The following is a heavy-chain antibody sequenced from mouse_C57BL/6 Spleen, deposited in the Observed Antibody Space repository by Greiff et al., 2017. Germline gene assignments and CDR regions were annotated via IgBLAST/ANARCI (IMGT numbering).Heavy chain of an antibody. D-gene: IGHD2-4*01. J-gene: IGHJ3*01. CDR3: ARGNYDYDDGAWCAY. CDR1: GYTFTSYR. Sequence: QVQLQQPGAELVRPGSSVKLSCKASGYTFTSYRMHWVKQRPIQGLEWIGNIDPSDSETHYNQKFKDKATLTVDKSSSTAYMQLSSLTSEDSAVYYCARGNYDYDDGAWCAYWGQGTLVTVSA. V-gene: IGHV1-52*01. CDR2: IDPSDSET.